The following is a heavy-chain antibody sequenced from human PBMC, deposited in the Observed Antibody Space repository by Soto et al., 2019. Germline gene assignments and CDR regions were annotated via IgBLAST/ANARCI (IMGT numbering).Heavy chain of an antibody. CDR2: FHAGWST. D-gene: IGHD2-15*01. CDR3: ARLGVVPGSYRLYPGLLDF. Sequence: SETLSLTCTVSGGSTSSTNYCWGWIRQPPGKGLEWIGTFHAGWSTYKNPSLESRVTISLDTSKNQLSLNLSPVTAADTAVYYCARLGVVPGSYRLYPGLLDFWGQGTLVTVSS. V-gene: IGHV4-39*01. J-gene: IGHJ4*02. CDR1: GGSTSSTNYC.